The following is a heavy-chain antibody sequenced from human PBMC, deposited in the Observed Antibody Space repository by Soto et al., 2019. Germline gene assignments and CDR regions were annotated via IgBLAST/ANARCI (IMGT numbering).Heavy chain of an antibody. J-gene: IGHJ4*02. CDR2: IYHSGST. D-gene: IGHD3-22*01. Sequence: SETLSLTCAVSGGSISSGGYSWSWIRQPPGKGLEWIGYIYHSGSTYYNPSLKSRVTISVDRSKNQFSLKLSSVTAADTAVYYCARGRNYYDSSGYYLDPFDYWGQGTLVTVSS. V-gene: IGHV4-30-2*01. CDR3: ARGRNYYDSSGYYLDPFDY. CDR1: GGSISSGGYS.